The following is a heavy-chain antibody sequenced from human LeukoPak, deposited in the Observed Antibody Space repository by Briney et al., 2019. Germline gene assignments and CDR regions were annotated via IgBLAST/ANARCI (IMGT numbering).Heavy chain of an antibody. CDR1: GFPFSSYG. V-gene: IGHV3-30*02. J-gene: IGHJ4*02. D-gene: IGHD6-19*01. CDR3: AKVWLVLTPPRFDY. Sequence: GGALRLSCAASGFPFSSYGMHWVRQAPGKGLEWGGFIRYDGSNKYYADSVKGRLTISRDNSKNTLYLQMNSLRAEDTAVYYCAKVWLVLTPPRFDYWGQGTLVTVSS. CDR2: IRYDGSNK.